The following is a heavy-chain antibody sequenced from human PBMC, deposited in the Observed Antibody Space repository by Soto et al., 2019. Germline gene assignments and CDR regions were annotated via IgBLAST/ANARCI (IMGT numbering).Heavy chain of an antibody. CDR2: ISGSGTTI. CDR1: GCSLRGYS. CDR3: ARGAGYGDYGGY. J-gene: IGHJ4*02. D-gene: IGHD4-17*01. V-gene: IGHV3-48*02. Sequence: EVQLVESGGGFVQPGWSLRLSCAASGCSLRGYSMIWVRQAPGKGLEWVSYISGSGTTIYYADSVKGRFTISRDNAKNSVYLQMNSLGDEDTAVYYCARGAGYGDYGGYWGQGTLVTVSS.